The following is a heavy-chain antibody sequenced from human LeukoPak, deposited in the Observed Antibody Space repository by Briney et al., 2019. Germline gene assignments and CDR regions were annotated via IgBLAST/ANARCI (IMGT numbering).Heavy chain of an antibody. J-gene: IGHJ6*03. CDR1: GGSFSGYY. CDR2: INHSAST. D-gene: IGHD3-10*01. V-gene: IGHV4-34*01. CDR3: ARVSVVRGVMGYYYYYYMDV. Sequence: SETLSLTCAAYGGSFSGYYWSWIRQPPGKGLEWIGEINHSASTNYNPSLKSRVTISVDTSKNTSSLKLSSVTAADTAVYYCARVSVVRGVMGYYYYYYMDVWGKGTTVTVSS.